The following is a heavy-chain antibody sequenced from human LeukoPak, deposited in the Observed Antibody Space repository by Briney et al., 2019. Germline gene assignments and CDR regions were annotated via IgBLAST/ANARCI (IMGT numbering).Heavy chain of an antibody. CDR3: AKERASMGADAFDI. J-gene: IGHJ3*02. CDR2: ISRDGRDK. V-gene: IGHV3-30*18. CDR1: GFTFSSYA. Sequence: TGGSLRLSCVASGFTFSSYAMHWVRQAPGKGLEWVAVISRDGRDKHHADSVKGRFTISRDNSKNTLYLQMDSLRAEDTAVYYCAKERASMGADAFDIWGQGTMVTVSS. D-gene: IGHD1-26*01.